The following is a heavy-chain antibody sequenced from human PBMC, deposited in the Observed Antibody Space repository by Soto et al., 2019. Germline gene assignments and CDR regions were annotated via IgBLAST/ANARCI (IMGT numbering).Heavy chain of an antibody. CDR2: IVVGSGNT. J-gene: IGHJ6*02. Sequence: GASVKVSCKASGFTFTNSAVQWVRQARGQRLEWIGWIVVGSGNTNYAQKFQERVTITRDMSTSTAYMELSSLRSEDTAVYYCAADLSAGWGQGTTVTVSS. CDR1: GFTFTNSA. CDR3: AADLSAG. D-gene: IGHD6-19*01. V-gene: IGHV1-58*01.